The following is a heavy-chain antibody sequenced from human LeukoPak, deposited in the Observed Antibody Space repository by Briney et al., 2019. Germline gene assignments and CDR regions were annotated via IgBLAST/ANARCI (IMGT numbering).Heavy chain of an antibody. V-gene: IGHV1-69*13. Sequence: ASVKVSCKASGGTFSSYAMSWVRQAPGQGLEWMGGIIPIFGTANYAQKFQGRVTITADESTSTAYMELSSLRSEDTAVYYCARPGGYCSGGSCYSVHAFDIWGQGTMVTVSS. CDR2: IIPIFGTA. J-gene: IGHJ3*02. CDR3: ARPGGYCSGGSCYSVHAFDI. D-gene: IGHD2-15*01. CDR1: GGTFSSYA.